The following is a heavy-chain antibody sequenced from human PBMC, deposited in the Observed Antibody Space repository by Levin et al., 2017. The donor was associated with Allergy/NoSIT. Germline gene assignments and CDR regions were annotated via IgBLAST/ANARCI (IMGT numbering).Heavy chain of an antibody. CDR1: GFTFDDYA. V-gene: IGHV3-9*01. D-gene: IGHD6-6*01. CDR3: AKSLNPYSSSSISSDY. CDR2: ISWNSGSI. Sequence: GGSLRLSCAASGFTFDDYAMHWVRQAPGKGLEWVSGISWNSGSIGYADSVKGRFTISRDNAKNSLYLQMNSLRAEDTALYYCAKSLNPYSSSSISSDYWGQGTLVTVSS. J-gene: IGHJ4*02.